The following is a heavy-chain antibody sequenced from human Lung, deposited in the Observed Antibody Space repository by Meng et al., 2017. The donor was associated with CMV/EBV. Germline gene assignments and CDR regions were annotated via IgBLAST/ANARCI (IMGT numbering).Heavy chain of an antibody. J-gene: IGHJ4*02. D-gene: IGHD7-27*01. CDR2: IHPHRGDT. V-gene: IGHV1-2*02. Sequence: ASXXVSCKASGYTFTAHYFHWVRQAPGQGLEWMGWIHPHRGDTNYAQQFQGRVTLTRDTSINTGYMELTRLTSEDKAVYYCARDNNWGPDYWGQGTLVTVSS. CDR1: GYTFTAHY. CDR3: ARDNNWGPDY.